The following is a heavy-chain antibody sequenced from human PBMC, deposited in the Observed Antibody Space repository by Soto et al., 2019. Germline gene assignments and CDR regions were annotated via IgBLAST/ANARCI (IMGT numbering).Heavy chain of an antibody. V-gene: IGHV3-74*01. Sequence: EVHLVESGGGLVQPGGSLRLSCAASGFTFSRYWMHWVRQAPEKGLVWVSRINSDGSSTFSADSVKGRFTISRDNAKNTLYLQMNSLRAEDTAVYYCAREGVGYSYGNFDYWGQGTLVTVSS. J-gene: IGHJ4*02. CDR3: AREGVGYSYGNFDY. D-gene: IGHD5-18*01. CDR2: INSDGSST. CDR1: GFTFSRYW.